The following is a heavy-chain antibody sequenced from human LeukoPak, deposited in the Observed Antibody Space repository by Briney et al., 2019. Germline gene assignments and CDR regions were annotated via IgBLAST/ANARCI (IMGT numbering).Heavy chain of an antibody. V-gene: IGHV4-4*07. D-gene: IGHD3-3*01. CDR3: ARGTYNYDFWSGHVYYYYYMDV. J-gene: IGHJ6*03. CDR2: IYTSGST. Sequence: SETLSLTCTVSGGSISSYYWSWIRQPARKGLEWIGRIYTSGSTNYNPSLKSRVTMSVDTSKNQFSLKLSSVTAADTAVYYCARGTYNYDFWSGHVYYYYYMDVWGKGTTVTVSS. CDR1: GGSISSYY.